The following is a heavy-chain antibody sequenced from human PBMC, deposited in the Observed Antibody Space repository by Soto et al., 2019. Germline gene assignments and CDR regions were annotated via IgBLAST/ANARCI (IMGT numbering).Heavy chain of an antibody. J-gene: IGHJ6*02. V-gene: IGHV3-23*01. CDR2: ISGSSGHI. CDR3: AKGESTSAEPYYGMDV. Sequence: GGSLRLSCAASGFTFNDYGMSWVRQAPGKGLEWVSTISGSSGHIFYADFVNGRFTISRDNSRNTLYLQMNSLRVDDTAIYYCAKGESTSAEPYYGMDVWGQGTTVTVSS. CDR1: GFTFNDYG. D-gene: IGHD2-2*01.